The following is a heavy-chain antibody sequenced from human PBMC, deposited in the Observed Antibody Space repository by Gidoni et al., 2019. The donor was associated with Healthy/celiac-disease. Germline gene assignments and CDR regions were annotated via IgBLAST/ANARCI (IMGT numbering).Heavy chain of an antibody. D-gene: IGHD6-13*01. J-gene: IGHJ4*02. CDR2: IKSKTDGGTT. CDR3: TTDPSEAAAGHY. CDR1: GFTFSNAW. Sequence: EVQLVESGGGLVKPGGSLRLSCAASGFTFSNAWINWVRQAPGKGLEWVGRIKSKTDGGTTDYAAPVKGRFTISRDDSKNTLYLQMNSLKTEDTAVYYCTTDPSEAAAGHYWGQGTLVTVSS. V-gene: IGHV3-15*07.